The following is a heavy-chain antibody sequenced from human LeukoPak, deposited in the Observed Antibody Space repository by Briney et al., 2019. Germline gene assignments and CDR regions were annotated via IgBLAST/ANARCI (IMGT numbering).Heavy chain of an antibody. Sequence: GGSLRLSCAASGFPVSSNYMSWVRQAPGKGLEWVSVIYSGGNTHYADSVKGRFTISGDNSKNTLYLQMNSLRVEDTAVYYCAKVRPGDYALDPFDYWGQGTLVTVSS. CDR1: GFPVSSNY. D-gene: IGHD4-17*01. CDR2: IYSGGNT. V-gene: IGHV3-53*01. J-gene: IGHJ4*02. CDR3: AKVRPGDYALDPFDY.